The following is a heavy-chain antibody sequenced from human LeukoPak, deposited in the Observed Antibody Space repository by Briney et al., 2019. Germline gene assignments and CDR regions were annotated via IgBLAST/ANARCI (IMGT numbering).Heavy chain of an antibody. D-gene: IGHD3-22*01. J-gene: IGHJ3*02. Sequence: GGSLRLSRAVSGFTSSNYWMTWVPEAPGKGLECVADIDRDGTVEDYVESSTGRFAIPGDNTKNSLNLQMNSLRAEDTAVYYCARDSNPQNSGYYYDAFDMWGQGTMVTVSS. V-gene: IGHV3-7*01. CDR1: GFTSSNYW. CDR3: ARDSNPQNSGYYYDAFDM. CDR2: IDRDGTVE.